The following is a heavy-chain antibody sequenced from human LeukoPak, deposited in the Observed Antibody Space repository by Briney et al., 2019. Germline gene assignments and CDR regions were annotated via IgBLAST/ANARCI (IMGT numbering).Heavy chain of an antibody. J-gene: IGHJ5*02. CDR3: AKGGRFGGTSWFDP. D-gene: IGHD4-23*01. Sequence: QPGGSLRLSCAASGFTFSTYAMAWVRQAPGKGLEWVSGISGSGGSTFYADSVKGRFTISRDNSKNTLYLQMNSLRAEDTAVYYCAKGGRFGGTSWFDPWGQGTLVTVSS. CDR2: ISGSGGST. V-gene: IGHV3-23*01. CDR1: GFTFSTYA.